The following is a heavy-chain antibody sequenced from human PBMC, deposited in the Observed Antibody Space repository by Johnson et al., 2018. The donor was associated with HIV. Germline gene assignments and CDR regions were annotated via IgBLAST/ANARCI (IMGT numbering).Heavy chain of an antibody. CDR3: ARARDYNFWSPATDI. CDR1: GFTFDDYA. CDR2: ISWSSGRI. V-gene: IGHV3-9*01. Sequence: VESGGGLVQPGRSLRLSCAASGFTFDDYAMHWVRQAPGKGLEWVSGISWSSGRIGYVDSVKGRFTISRDNAKNSLYLQMNSLRAEDTAVYYCARARDYNFWSPATDIWGQGTMVTVSS. D-gene: IGHD3-3*01. J-gene: IGHJ3*02.